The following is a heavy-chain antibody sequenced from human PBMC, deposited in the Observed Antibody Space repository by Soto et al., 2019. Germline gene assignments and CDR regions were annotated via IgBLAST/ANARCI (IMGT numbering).Heavy chain of an antibody. V-gene: IGHV3-7*01. CDR3: ARVGQGPRFWSGYHDAFDI. CDR1: GFTFSSYW. Sequence: EVQLVESGGGLVQPGGSLRLSCAASGFTFSSYWMSWVRQAPGKGLEWVANIKQDGSEKYYVDSVKGRFTISRDNAKNSLYLQMNSLRAEDTAVYYCARVGQGPRFWSGYHDAFDIWGQGTMVTVSS. CDR2: IKQDGSEK. J-gene: IGHJ3*02. D-gene: IGHD3-3*01.